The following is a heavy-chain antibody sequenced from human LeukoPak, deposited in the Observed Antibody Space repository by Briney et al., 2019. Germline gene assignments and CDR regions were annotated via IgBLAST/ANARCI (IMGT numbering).Heavy chain of an antibody. D-gene: IGHD3-10*01. Sequence: GGSLRLSCAASGFTFSNYGMHWVRQAPGKGLEWVAFIRYDGSNKYYADSVKGRFTISRDNSKNTLYLQVNSLRAEDTAVYYCAKDVLGSGFSFDYWGQGTLVTVSS. CDR2: IRYDGSNK. CDR1: GFTFSNYG. V-gene: IGHV3-30*02. J-gene: IGHJ4*02. CDR3: AKDVLGSGFSFDY.